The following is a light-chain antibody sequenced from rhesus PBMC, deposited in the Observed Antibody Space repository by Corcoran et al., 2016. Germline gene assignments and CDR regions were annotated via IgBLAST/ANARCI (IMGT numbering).Light chain of an antibody. CDR2: GAS. CDR1: QSVRSS. Sequence: EIVMTQSPATLSLSPGERATLSCRASQSVRSSLAWYQQKPGQAPRLLIYGASSRATGIPDRFSGSGSGTEVTLTISSLEPEDFAVYYCQQYSNWPWTFGQGTKVEIK. V-gene: IGKV3-42*03. J-gene: IGKJ1*01. CDR3: QQYSNWPWT.